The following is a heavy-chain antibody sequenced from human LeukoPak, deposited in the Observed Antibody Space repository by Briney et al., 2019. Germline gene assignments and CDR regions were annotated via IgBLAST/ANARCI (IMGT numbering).Heavy chain of an antibody. Sequence: SETLSLTCTVSGGSISSYYWSWIRQPPGKGLEWIGYIYYSGSTNYNPSLKSRVTISVDTPKNQFSLKLSSVTAADTAVYYSARSEDDVGVFGVDPWGQGNRVTVSS. CDR3: ARSEDDVGVFGVDP. V-gene: IGHV4-59*13. CDR1: GGSISSYY. J-gene: IGHJ5*02. D-gene: IGHD3-10*01. CDR2: IYYSGST.